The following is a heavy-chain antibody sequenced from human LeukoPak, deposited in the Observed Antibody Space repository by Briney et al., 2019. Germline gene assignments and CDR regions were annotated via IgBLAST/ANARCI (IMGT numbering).Heavy chain of an antibody. Sequence: PSETLSLTCAVSGGSISSGGYSWSWIRQPPGKGLEWIGYIYHSGSTYYNPSLKSRVTISVDRPKNQFTLKLSSVTAADTAVYYCASYGGNRDYWGQGTLVTVSS. CDR1: GGSISSGGYS. J-gene: IGHJ4*02. D-gene: IGHD4-23*01. V-gene: IGHV4-30-2*01. CDR2: IYHSGST. CDR3: ASYGGNRDY.